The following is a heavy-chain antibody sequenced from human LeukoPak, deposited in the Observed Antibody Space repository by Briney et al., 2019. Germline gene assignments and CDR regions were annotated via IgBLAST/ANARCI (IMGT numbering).Heavy chain of an antibody. Sequence: GGSLRLSCAASGFTFSTYWMHWVRQAPGEGLVWVSRIKSDGSDTSYADSVTGRLTMSRDNAKNTLYLHMNSLRAEDTAVYYCASGFWTGVEYWGQGALVTVSS. CDR3: ASGFWTGVEY. J-gene: IGHJ4*02. V-gene: IGHV3-74*01. D-gene: IGHD3/OR15-3a*01. CDR1: GFTFSTYW. CDR2: IKSDGSDT.